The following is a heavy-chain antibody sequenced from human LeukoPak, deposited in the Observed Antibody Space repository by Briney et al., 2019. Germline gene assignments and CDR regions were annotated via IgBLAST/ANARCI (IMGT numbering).Heavy chain of an antibody. V-gene: IGHV1-69*13. D-gene: IGHD3-22*01. J-gene: IGHJ4*02. CDR3: AREGENYCDSSGYYY. CDR2: IIPIFGTA. Sequence: SVKVSCKASGYTFTSYAISWVRQAPGQGLEWMGGIIPIFGTANYAQKFQGRVTITADESTSTAYMELSSLRSEDTAVYYCAREGENYCDSSGYYYWGQGTLATVSS. CDR1: GYTFTSYA.